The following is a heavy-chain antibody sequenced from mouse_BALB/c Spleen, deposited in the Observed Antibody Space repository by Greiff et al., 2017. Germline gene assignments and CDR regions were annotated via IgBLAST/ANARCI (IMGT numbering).Heavy chain of an antibody. V-gene: IGHV1-37*01. Sequence: EVQLQQSGPELVKPGASVTISCTASGYSFTGYFMHWVQQSHGKSLEWLGRINPYNGDTFYNQKFKGKATLTVDKSSSTAHMELLSLTSEDSAVYYCGRGTDYDGYYFAYWGQGTLVTVSA. J-gene: IGHJ3*01. CDR3: GRGTDYDGYYFAY. CDR1: GYSFTGYF. CDR2: INPYNGDT. D-gene: IGHD2-3*01.